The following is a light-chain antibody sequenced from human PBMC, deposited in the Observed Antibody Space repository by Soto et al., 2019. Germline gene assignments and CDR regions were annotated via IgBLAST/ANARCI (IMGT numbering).Light chain of an antibody. Sequence: EIVLTQSPGTLSLSPGERATLSCRASQSVSSYLAWYQQKPGQAPRLLIYDASNMATGIPARFSGSGSGTDFTLTISSLQPEDFATYYCQQSYSTWTFGQGTKVDIK. V-gene: IGKV3-11*01. CDR3: QQSYSTWT. CDR2: DAS. J-gene: IGKJ1*01. CDR1: QSVSSY.